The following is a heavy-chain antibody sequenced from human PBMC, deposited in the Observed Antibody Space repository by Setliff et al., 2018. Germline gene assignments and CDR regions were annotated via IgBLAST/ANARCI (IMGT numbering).Heavy chain of an antibody. Sequence: LSLTCRVSGGSISSGNYYWGLIRQPPGKGLEWVATIYYSGSTYSNPSLKSRLIISVDAPDNQLSVKLSSVTAADTAVYYCARHKSNGSGSYPSLYMDVWGKGIMVTVSS. D-gene: IGHD3-10*01. CDR1: GGSISSGNYY. CDR2: IYYSGST. J-gene: IGHJ6*03. V-gene: IGHV4-39*01. CDR3: ARHKSNGSGSYPSLYMDV.